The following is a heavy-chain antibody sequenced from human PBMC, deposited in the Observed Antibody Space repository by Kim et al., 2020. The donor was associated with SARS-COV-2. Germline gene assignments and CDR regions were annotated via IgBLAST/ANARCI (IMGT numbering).Heavy chain of an antibody. Sequence: GGSLRLSCTASGFTFGDYAMSWVRQAPGKGLEWVGFIRSKAYGGTTEYAASVKGRFTISRDDSKSIAYLQMNSLKTEDTAVYYCTRERTAYYYDSSEYFQHWGQGTLVTVSS. J-gene: IGHJ1*01. CDR1: GFTFGDYA. V-gene: IGHV3-49*04. D-gene: IGHD3-22*01. CDR2: IRSKAYGGTT. CDR3: TRERTAYYYDSSEYFQH.